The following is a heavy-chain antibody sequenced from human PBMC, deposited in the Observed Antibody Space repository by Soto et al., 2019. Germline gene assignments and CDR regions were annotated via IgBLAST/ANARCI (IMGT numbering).Heavy chain of an antibody. D-gene: IGHD1-7*01. CDR1: GGSITSYY. V-gene: IGHV4-59*08. J-gene: IGHJ4*02. CDR2: IYYSGST. CDR3: ARVLITETRRHPWYFDY. Sequence: SETLSLTCTVSGGSITSYYWSWIRQPPGKGLEWIGYIYYSGSTYYNPSLKSRVTISVDTSKNQFSLKLSSVTAADTAVYYCARVLITETRRHPWYFDYWGQGTLVTVSS.